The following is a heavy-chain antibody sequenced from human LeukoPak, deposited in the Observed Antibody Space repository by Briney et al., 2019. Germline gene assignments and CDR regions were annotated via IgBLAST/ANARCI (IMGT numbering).Heavy chain of an antibody. CDR2: IKEDGTEK. CDR1: GFTFSDFW. D-gene: IGHD7-27*01. Sequence: PEGSLRLSCAGSGFTFSDFWMTWVRQTPGKGLEWVANIKEDGTEKNLVDSVKGRFTISRDNTKSSVYLQMNNLRAEDTALYYCARHATWAFDSWGQGTLVTVSS. CDR3: ARHATWAFDS. V-gene: IGHV3-7*01. J-gene: IGHJ4*02.